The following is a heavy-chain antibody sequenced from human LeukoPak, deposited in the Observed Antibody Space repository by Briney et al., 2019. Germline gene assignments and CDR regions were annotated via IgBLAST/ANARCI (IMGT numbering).Heavy chain of an antibody. J-gene: IGHJ4*02. CDR3: AKGYYYESSGYIFDY. D-gene: IGHD3-22*01. CDR2: ISWNSGRI. CDR1: GFTFDDYA. V-gene: IGHV3-9*01. Sequence: PGGSLKLSCAASGFTFDDYAMHWVRQAPGKGLEWVSGISWNSGRIGYADSVKGRFTISRDNANNSLYLQMNSRRAEDTALYYCAKGYYYESSGYIFDYWGQGTLVSVSS.